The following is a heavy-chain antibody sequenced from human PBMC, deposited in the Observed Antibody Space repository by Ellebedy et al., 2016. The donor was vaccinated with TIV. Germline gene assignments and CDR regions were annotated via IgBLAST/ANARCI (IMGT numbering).Heavy chain of an antibody. Sequence: PGGSLRLSCKASDLTFISYGIHWVRQAPGKGLEWVAFIRYDERNAYYADSVKGRVTLSRDRTKNTRYLQMTSLRPEDSARYYCSKVGSPCTGLDSWGHGTQVTVSS. CDR2: IRYDERNA. J-gene: IGHJ5*01. D-gene: IGHD3-10*01. CDR1: DLTFISYG. V-gene: IGHV3-30*02. CDR3: SKVGSPCTGLDS.